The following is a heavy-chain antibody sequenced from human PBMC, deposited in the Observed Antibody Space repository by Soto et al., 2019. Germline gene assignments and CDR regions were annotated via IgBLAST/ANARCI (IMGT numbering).Heavy chain of an antibody. CDR1: GFPFSNYA. V-gene: IGHV3-23*01. CDR2: LSGSGVSK. D-gene: IGHD3-22*01. Sequence: SLRLSCAASGFPFSNYAMTWVRQAPGKGLEWVSALSGSGVSKYYADSVMGRFTISRDNSKNTVYLQMNNLRAEDTAVYYCTKIESRFFYDSTGYFSYGMDVWGQGTTVTVSS. J-gene: IGHJ6*02. CDR3: TKIESRFFYDSTGYFSYGMDV.